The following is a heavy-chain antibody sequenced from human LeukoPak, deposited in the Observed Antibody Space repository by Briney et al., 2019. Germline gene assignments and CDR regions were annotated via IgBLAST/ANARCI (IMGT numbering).Heavy chain of an antibody. CDR1: GGSISSYY. CDR2: IYYSGST. D-gene: IGHD3-3*01. CDR3: ARVVDFWSVSNWFDP. J-gene: IGHJ5*02. Sequence: PSETLSLTCTVSGGSISSYYWSWIRQPPGKGLEWIGYIYYSGSTNYNPSLKSRVTISVDTSKNQFSLKLSSVTAADTAVYYCARVVDFWSVSNWFDPWGQGTLVTVSS. V-gene: IGHV4-59*01.